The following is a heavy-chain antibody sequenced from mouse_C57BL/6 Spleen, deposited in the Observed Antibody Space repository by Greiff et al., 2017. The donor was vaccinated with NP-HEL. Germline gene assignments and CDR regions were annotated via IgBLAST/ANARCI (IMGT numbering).Heavy chain of an antibody. Sequence: EVKVVESGGDLVKPGGSLKLSCAASGFTFSSYGMSWVRQTPDKRLEWVATISSGGSYTYYPDSVKGRFTISRDNAKNTLYLQMSSLKSEDTAMYYCARVYYSNYHFDYWGQGTTLTVSS. CDR1: GFTFSSYG. J-gene: IGHJ2*01. V-gene: IGHV5-6*01. D-gene: IGHD2-5*01. CDR3: ARVYYSNYHFDY. CDR2: ISSGGSYT.